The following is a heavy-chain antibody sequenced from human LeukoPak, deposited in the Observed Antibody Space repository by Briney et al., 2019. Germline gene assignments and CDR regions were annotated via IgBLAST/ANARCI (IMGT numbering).Heavy chain of an antibody. D-gene: IGHD4-17*01. CDR1: GYTFTSYA. Sequence: SVKVSCKASGYTFTSYAISWVRQAPGQGLEWMGGIIPLLGTPNYAQKFQGRVTITADDSTSTAYMELTSLRSEDTAVYYCAEDSSMVTTRAPYYYYYLDVWGQGTTVTVSS. V-gene: IGHV1-69*13. CDR2: IIPLLGTP. CDR3: AEDSSMVTTRAPYYYYYLDV. J-gene: IGHJ6*02.